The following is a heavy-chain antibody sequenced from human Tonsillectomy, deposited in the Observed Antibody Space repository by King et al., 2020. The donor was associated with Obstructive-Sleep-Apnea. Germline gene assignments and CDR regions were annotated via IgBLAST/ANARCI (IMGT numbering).Heavy chain of an antibody. D-gene: IGHD2-21*02. CDR1: GGTFSSYA. CDR2: IIPILGIA. J-gene: IGHJ3*02. CDR3: ARNGHIVVVTAWYAFDI. V-gene: IGHV1-69*10. Sequence: VQLVESGAEVKKPGSSVKVSCKASGGTFSSYAISWVRQAPGQGLEWMGGIIPILGIANSAQKFQGRVTITADKSTSTAYMELSSLRSEDTAVYYCARNGHIVVVTAWYAFDIWGQGTMVTVSS.